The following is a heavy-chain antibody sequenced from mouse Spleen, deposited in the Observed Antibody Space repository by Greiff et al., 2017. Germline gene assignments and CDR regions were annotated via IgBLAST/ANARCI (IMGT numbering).Heavy chain of an antibody. CDR1: GYTFTSYG. J-gene: IGHJ2*01. CDR3: ARRGARNYFDY. V-gene: IGHV1-81*01. CDR2: IYPRSGNT. Sequence: VQLQQSGAELARPGASVKLSCKASGYTFTSYGISWVKQRTGQGLEWIGEIYPRSGNTYYNEKFKGKATLTVDTSSSTAYMELHSLTSEDSAVYFCARRGARNYFDYWGQGTTLTVSS.